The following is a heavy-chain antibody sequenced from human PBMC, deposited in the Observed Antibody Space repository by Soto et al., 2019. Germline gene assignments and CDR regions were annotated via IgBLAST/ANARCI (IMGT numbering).Heavy chain of an antibody. CDR1: GFSLTTSGVG. CDR3: AHRVLRTVFGLVTTTAIFFDF. Sequence: QITLNESGPTVVRPTETLTLTCRFSGFSLTTSGVGVGWIRQSPGKAPEWLALIYWDDDKRYSASLKSRLTITKDTCKNQVVLTVSDLDPTDTATYYCAHRVLRTVFGLVTTTAIFFDFWGPGTPVAVSS. J-gene: IGHJ4*02. D-gene: IGHD3-3*01. CDR2: IYWDDDK. V-gene: IGHV2-5*02.